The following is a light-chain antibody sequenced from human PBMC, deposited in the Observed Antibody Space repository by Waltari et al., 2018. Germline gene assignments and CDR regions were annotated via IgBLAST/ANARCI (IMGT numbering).Light chain of an antibody. CDR3: GSYAGRTTFI. CDR1: SSDIGGYDY. J-gene: IGLJ1*01. V-gene: IGLV2-11*01. Sequence: QTALTQPPSVSGSPGQSVTISCTGPSSDIGGYDYVSWYQQYPGKAPKLIIYDVTKRPSGVSARFSGSKSGNTASLTISGLQAEDEADFYCGSYAGRTTFIFGAATRLTVL. CDR2: DVT.